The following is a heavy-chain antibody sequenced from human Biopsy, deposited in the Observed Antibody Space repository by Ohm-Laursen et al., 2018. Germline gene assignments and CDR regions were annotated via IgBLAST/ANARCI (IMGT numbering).Heavy chain of an antibody. CDR3: VRGVDYYDPYHYYALDV. CDR1: GESFNGYY. V-gene: IGHV4-34*01. D-gene: IGHD3-22*01. J-gene: IGHJ6*02. CDR2: INHSGRT. Sequence: GTLSLTCSVYGESFNGYYWSWIRQTPGKGLEWIGEINHSGRTNYNPSLKSRVTISVDTSKNQFSLKVRPVTAADTAVYYCVRGVDYYDPYHYYALDVWGQGTTVTVSS.